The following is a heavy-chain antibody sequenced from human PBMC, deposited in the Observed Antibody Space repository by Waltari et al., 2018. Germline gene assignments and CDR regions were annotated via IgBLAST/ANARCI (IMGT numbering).Heavy chain of an antibody. CDR3: AKALAGTRVGFDY. Sequence: EVQLLESGGGLVQPGGSLRLSCAASGFTFSSYAMSWVRQAPGKGLEWVSVIYSGGSSTYYADSVKGRFTISRDNSKNTLYLQMNSLRAEDTAVYYCAKALAGTRVGFDYWGQGTLVTVSS. V-gene: IGHV3-23*03. D-gene: IGHD6-19*01. J-gene: IGHJ4*02. CDR1: GFTFSSYA. CDR2: IYSGGSST.